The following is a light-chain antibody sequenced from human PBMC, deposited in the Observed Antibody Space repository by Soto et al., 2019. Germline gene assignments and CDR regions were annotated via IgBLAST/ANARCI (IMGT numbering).Light chain of an antibody. V-gene: IGKV3-15*01. CDR3: QQYNIWPRA. Sequence: EIVMTQSPATLSVSPGESATISCRASQSVSSNVVWFQQKPGQAPRLLIYGASTRATGIPARFSGSGSGTDFTLTISSLQSEDFAFYYCQQYNIWPRAFGPGTKVDIK. CDR1: QSVSSN. J-gene: IGKJ3*01. CDR2: GAS.